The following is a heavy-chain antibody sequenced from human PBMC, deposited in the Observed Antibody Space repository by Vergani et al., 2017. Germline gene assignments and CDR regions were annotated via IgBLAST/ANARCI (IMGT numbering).Heavy chain of an antibody. D-gene: IGHD1-14*01. CDR3: ARDLRLLYNRFDP. Sequence: QVQLVESGGGVVQPGGSLRLSCAASGVSFNQYGMHWGRQAPGKGLEWMAVTCYDGNNKQYADSVKGRFTMSRDNSKSTMYMQMNSLRDEDTGVYYCARDLRLLYNRFDPWGQGTLVTVSS. CDR2: TCYDGNNK. CDR1: GVSFNQYG. V-gene: IGHV3-33*01. J-gene: IGHJ5*02.